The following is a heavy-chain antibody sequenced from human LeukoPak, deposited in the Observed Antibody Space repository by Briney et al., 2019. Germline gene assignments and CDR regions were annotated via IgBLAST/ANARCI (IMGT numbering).Heavy chain of an antibody. CDR1: GFTFSSYA. V-gene: IGHV3-23*01. CDR3: VASYYGRGDY. CDR2: ISGSGGST. J-gene: IGHJ4*02. Sequence: GGSLRLSCAASGFTFSSYAMSWVRQAPGKGLEWVSAISGSGGSTYYADSVKGRFTISRDNAKNSLYLQMNSLRAEDTAVYYAVASYYGRGDYWGQGTLVSVSS. D-gene: IGHD3-10*01.